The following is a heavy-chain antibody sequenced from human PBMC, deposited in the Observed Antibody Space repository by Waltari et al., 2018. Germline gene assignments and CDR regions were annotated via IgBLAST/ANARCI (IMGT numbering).Heavy chain of an antibody. CDR2: VYHSGNT. J-gene: IGHJ3*01. CDR1: GGAINSGEW. D-gene: IGHD3-10*01. Sequence: QVQLQESCPGLVKPSGTLYLICSVSGGAINSGEWWTWVRQPPGKGLEWVGEVYHSGNTNYNPSLKSRVTISVDKSKNQFSLKLTSVTAADTAVYYCVRRGEGSMVYNDAFDFWGLGTKVTVSS. CDR3: VRRGEGSMVYNDAFDF. V-gene: IGHV4-4*02.